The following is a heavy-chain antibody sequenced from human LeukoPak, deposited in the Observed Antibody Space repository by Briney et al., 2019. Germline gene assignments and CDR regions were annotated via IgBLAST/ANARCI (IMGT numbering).Heavy chain of an antibody. CDR2: IYYSGST. CDR1: GGSISSGGYY. D-gene: IGHD3-10*01. V-gene: IGHV4-39*07. J-gene: IGHJ5*02. CDR3: ARGRGWFGELRENWFDP. Sequence: PSETLSLTCTVSGGSISSGGYYWGWIRQPPGKGLEWIGSIYYSGSTYYNPSLKSRVTISVDTSKNQFSLKLSSVTAADTAVYYCARGRGWFGELRENWFDPWGQGTLVTVSS.